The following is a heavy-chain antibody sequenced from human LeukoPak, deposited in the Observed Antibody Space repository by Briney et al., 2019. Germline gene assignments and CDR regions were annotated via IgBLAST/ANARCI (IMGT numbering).Heavy chain of an antibody. CDR2: IYYSGST. D-gene: IGHD6-19*01. J-gene: IGHJ4*02. CDR1: GGSISSYY. V-gene: IGHV4-59*01. CDR3: ARGLYSSGWSYYFDY. Sequence: SEALSLTCTVSGGSISSYYWSWIRQPPGKGLEWIGYIYYSGSTNYNPSLRSRVTISVDTSKNQFSLKLSSVTAADTAVYYCARGLYSSGWSYYFDYWGQGTLVTVSS.